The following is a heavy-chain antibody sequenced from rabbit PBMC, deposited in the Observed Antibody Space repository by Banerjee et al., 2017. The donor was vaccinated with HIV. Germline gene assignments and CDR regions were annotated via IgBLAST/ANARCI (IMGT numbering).Heavy chain of an antibody. Sequence: QEQLEESGGDLVKPEGSLTLTCTASGFSFSSSYWICWVRQAPGKGLEWIACIYGGSSGSTYYASWAKGRFTISKTSSTTVTLQMTSLTAVDTATHFCARGDSSYVFDLWGQGTLVTVS. CDR3: ARGDSSYVFDL. D-gene: IGHD8-1*01. J-gene: IGHJ4*01. CDR1: GFSFSSSYW. CDR2: IYGGSSGST. V-gene: IGHV1S45*01.